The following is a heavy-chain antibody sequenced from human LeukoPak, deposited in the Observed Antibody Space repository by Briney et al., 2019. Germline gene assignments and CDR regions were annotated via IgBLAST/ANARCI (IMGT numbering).Heavy chain of an antibody. V-gene: IGHV1-18*04. J-gene: IGHJ6*03. CDR3: ARARRGFTIFGVVTPGPMDV. CDR1: GYTFTGYY. D-gene: IGHD3-3*01. CDR2: ISAYNGNT. Sequence: ASVKVSCKASGYTFTGYYMHWVRQAPGQRLEWMGWISAYNGNTNYAQKLQGRVTMTTDTSTSTAYMELSSLRSEDTAVYYCARARRGFTIFGVVTPGPMDVWGKGTTVTVSS.